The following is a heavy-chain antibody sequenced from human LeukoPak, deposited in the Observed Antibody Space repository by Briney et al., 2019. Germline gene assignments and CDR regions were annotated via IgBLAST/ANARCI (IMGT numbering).Heavy chain of an antibody. V-gene: IGHV3-21*01. CDR2: ISSSSSYI. D-gene: IGHD4-17*01. J-gene: IGHJ6*02. Sequence: GGSLRLSCAASGFTFSSYSMNWVRQAPGKGREWVSSISSSSSYIYYADSVKGRFTISRDKAKNSLYLQMNSLRAEDTAVYYCARDSNQDYGDYYYYYGMDVWGQGTTVTVSS. CDR3: ARDSNQDYGDYYYYYGMDV. CDR1: GFTFSSYS.